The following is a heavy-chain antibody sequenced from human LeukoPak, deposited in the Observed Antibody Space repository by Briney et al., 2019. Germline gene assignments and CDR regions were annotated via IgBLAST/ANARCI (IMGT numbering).Heavy chain of an antibody. J-gene: IGHJ3*02. V-gene: IGHV3-21*01. CDR3: AVNYCSSTSCYVDAFDI. CDR2: ISSSSSYI. D-gene: IGHD2-2*01. CDR1: GFTFSSYS. Sequence: GGSLRLSCAASGFTFSSYSMNWVRQAPGKGLEWVSSISSSSSYIYYADSVKGRFTISRDNAKSSLYLQMNSLRAEDTAVYYCAVNYCSSTSCYVDAFDIWGQGTMVTVSS.